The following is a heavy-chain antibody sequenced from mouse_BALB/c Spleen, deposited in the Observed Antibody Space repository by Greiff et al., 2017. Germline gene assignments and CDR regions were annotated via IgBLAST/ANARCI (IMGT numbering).Heavy chain of an antibody. CDR3: ASNYYGNWYFDV. D-gene: IGHD2-1*01. V-gene: IGHV1-4*01. J-gene: IGHJ1*01. Sequence: QVQLQQSGAELVRPGASVKMSCKASGYTFTSYTMHWVKQRPGQGLEWIGYINPSSGYTNYNQKFKDKATLTADKSSSTAYMQLSSLTSEDSAVYYCASNYYGNWYFDVWGAGTTVTVSS. CDR2: INPSSGYT. CDR1: GYTFTSYT.